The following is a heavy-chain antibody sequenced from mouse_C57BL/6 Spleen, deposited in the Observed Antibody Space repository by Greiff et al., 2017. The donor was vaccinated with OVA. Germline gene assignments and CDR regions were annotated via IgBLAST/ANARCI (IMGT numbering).Heavy chain of an antibody. V-gene: IGHV7-3*01. CDR2: IRNKANGYTT. J-gene: IGHJ3*01. D-gene: IGHD3-2*02. Sequence: DVQLVESGGGLVQPGGSLSLSCAASGFTFTDYYMSWVRQPPGKALEWLGFIRNKANGYTTEYSASVKGRFTISRDNSQSILYLQMNALRAEDSATYYCARMETAQATFAYWGQGTLVTVSA. CDR1: GFTFTDYY. CDR3: ARMETAQATFAY.